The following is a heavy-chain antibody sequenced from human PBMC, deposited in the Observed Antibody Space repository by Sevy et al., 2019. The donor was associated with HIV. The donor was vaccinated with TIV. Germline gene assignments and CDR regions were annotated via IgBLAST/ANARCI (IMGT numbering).Heavy chain of an antibody. V-gene: IGHV3-33*01. CDR3: ARFQEFCDYGDYGPAFMPDY. J-gene: IGHJ4*02. Sequence: GGYLRLSCAASGFTFSTYGMHWVRQAPGKGLEWVAVIWFDGSNTYYADSVKGRFTISRDIAKNTLHLQMNSLRAEDTAVYYCARFQEFCDYGDYGPAFMPDYWGQGTLVTVSS. CDR1: GFTFSTYG. CDR2: IWFDGSNT. D-gene: IGHD4-17*01.